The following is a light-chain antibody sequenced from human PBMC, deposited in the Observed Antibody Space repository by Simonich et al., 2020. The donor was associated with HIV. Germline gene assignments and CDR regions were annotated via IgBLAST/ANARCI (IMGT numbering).Light chain of an antibody. CDR1: QSWSSN. CDR2: GAS. Sequence: EIVMTPSPATLSVSPGERVTLSCRASQSWSSNLAWYQQKPGQAPRLLSYGASTRATGITARVSGSGSGTEFTLTISSMQSEDFAVYYCQQYNNWPQTFGGGTKVEIK. V-gene: IGKV3-15*01. CDR3: QQYNNWPQT. J-gene: IGKJ4*01.